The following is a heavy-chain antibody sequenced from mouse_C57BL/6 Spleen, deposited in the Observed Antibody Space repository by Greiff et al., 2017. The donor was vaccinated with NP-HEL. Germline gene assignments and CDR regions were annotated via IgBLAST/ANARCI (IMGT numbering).Heavy chain of an antibody. D-gene: IGHD2-4*01. CDR2: INPNNGGT. J-gene: IGHJ4*01. CDR3: ARWDYDEIYYAMDY. CDR1: GYTFTDYY. Sequence: VQLQQSGPELVKPGASVKISCKASGYTFTDYYMNWVKQSHGKSLEWIGDINPNNGGTSYIQKFKGKATLTVDKSSSTAYMELRSLTSEDSAVYYCARWDYDEIYYAMDYGGQGTSVTVSS. V-gene: IGHV1-26*01.